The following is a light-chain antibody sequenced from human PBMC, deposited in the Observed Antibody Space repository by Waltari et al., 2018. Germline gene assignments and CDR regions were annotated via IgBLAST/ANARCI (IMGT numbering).Light chain of an antibody. V-gene: IGKV3-15*01. Sequence: EVVLTQSPATLSLSPGERATLSCRASQSVSVNLAWYQKRPGQAPRLLIYSASTRATGSPARFSGSGSGTEFTLTISSLESEDFAVYYCQQSHNWPPLTFGGGTKVEIK. CDR1: QSVSVN. CDR2: SAS. J-gene: IGKJ4*01. CDR3: QQSHNWPPLT.